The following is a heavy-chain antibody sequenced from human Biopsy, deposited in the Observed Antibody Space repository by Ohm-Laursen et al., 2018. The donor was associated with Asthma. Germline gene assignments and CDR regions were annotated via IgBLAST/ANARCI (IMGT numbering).Heavy chain of an antibody. CDR2: LIPVLGTP. CDR3: ARGYSGSDRIVYYYSGLEV. D-gene: IGHD5-12*01. V-gene: IGHV1-69*01. CDR1: GDSFSNYA. J-gene: IGHJ6*02. Sequence: SSVKVSCNASGDSFSNYAISWVRQAPGQGLEWMGGLIPVLGTPDHAQMFEGRVTITADESTSTAYMELSSLSSEGTAVYYCARGYSGSDRIVYYYSGLEVWGQGTTATVSS.